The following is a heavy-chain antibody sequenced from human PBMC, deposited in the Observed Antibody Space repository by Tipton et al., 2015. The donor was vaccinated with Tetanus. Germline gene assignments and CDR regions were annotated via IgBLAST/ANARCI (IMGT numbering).Heavy chain of an antibody. J-gene: IGHJ4*02. D-gene: IGHD3-3*01. CDR3: ARHTNFWSGYYIVY. CDR1: GGSISSSTYY. CDR2: INYIQGT. V-gene: IGHV4-39*01. Sequence: TLSLTCTVFGGSISSSTYYWGWIRQPPGKGLEWIGTINYIQGTYHNPSLKSRVTISVDTSKNQFSLNLTSVTAADTAVYYCARHTNFWSGYYIVYWGQGTLVTVSS.